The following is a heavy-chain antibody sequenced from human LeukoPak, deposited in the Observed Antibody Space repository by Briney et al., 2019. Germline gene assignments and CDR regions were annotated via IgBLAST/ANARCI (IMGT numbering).Heavy chain of an antibody. CDR3: AKEPQRRGAIFGVVKRPYYFDY. D-gene: IGHD3-3*01. V-gene: IGHV3-23*01. CDR1: GFTFSSYA. Sequence: GGSLRLSCAASGFTFSSYAMNWVRQAPGKGLECVSTISDSGGSTLYADSVKGRFTISRDNSKNTLYLQMNSLRAEDTAVYYCAKEPQRRGAIFGVVKRPYYFDYWGQGTLVTVSS. CDR2: ISDSGGST. J-gene: IGHJ4*02.